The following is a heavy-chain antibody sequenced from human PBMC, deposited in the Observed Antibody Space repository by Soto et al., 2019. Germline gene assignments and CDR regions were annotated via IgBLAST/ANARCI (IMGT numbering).Heavy chain of an antibody. CDR3: ARAQYGLVPEYFDY. V-gene: IGHV4-59*01. Sequence: SETLSLTCTVSGGSISSYYWSWIRQPPGKGLEWIGYIYYSGSTNYNPSLKSRVTISVDTSKNQFSLKLSSVTAADTAVYYCARAQYGLVPEYFDYSGQGTLVTVYS. CDR2: IYYSGST. J-gene: IGHJ4*02. D-gene: IGHD6-13*01. CDR1: GGSISSYY.